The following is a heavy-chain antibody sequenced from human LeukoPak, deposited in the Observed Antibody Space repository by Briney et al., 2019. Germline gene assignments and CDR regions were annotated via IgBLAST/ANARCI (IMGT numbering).Heavy chain of an antibody. J-gene: IGHJ3*02. CDR2: IYHSGST. CDR1: GGSISSGGYS. V-gene: IGHV4-30-2*01. CDR3: AREIRGFYAFDI. D-gene: IGHD3-10*01. Sequence: PSETLSLTCAVSGGSISSGGYSWRWIRQPPGKGLEWIGYIYHSGSTYYNPSLKSRVTISVDRSKNQFSLKLSSVTAADTAVYYCAREIRGFYAFDIWGQGTMVTVSS.